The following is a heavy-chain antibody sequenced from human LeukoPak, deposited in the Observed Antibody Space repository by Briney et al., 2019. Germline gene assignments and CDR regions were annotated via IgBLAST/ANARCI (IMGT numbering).Heavy chain of an antibody. CDR3: ASTISGGPNWFDP. V-gene: IGHV3-21*01. J-gene: IGHJ5*02. CDR2: ISSSSSYI. Sequence: GSLRLSFAASGFTFSIYAMHWVRQAPGKGLEWVSSISSSSSYIYYADSVKGRFTISRDNAKNSLYLQMNSLRAEDTAVYYCASTISGGPNWFDPWGQGTLVTVSS. CDR1: GFTFSIYA. D-gene: IGHD3-3*01.